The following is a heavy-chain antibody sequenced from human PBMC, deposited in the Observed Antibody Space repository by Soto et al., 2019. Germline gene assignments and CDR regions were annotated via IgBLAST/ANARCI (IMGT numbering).Heavy chain of an antibody. V-gene: IGHV3-23*01. CDR3: ARAANYNNPPYNWFDP. J-gene: IGHJ5*02. CDR2: ISGAGGTT. D-gene: IGHD4-4*01. CDR1: GFTFSSYA. Sequence: EVQLLESGGGLVQPGGSLRLSCAASGFTFSSYAMNWVRQAPGNGLEWFSGISGAGGTTYYTDSVKGRFTISRDNSKNTLYLQMNSLRAGDTAVYYCARAANYNNPPYNWFDPWGQGTLVTVSS.